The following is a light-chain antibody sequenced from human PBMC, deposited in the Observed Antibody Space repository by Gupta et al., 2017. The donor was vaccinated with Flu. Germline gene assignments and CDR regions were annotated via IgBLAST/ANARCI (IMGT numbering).Light chain of an antibody. CDR3: EAWEDSRNGPWV. V-gene: IGLV1-47*01. CDR2: RDN. CDR1: MSNIGSNY. Sequence: QSVLTQPPSASGTPGQRVTISCSGSMSNIGSNYVYWYQQLPGTAPKVLIYRDNQRPSGGTDRCSGSKSVTSAALAISGLRSEDEADYYCEAWEDSRNGPWVFGGGTKLTVL. J-gene: IGLJ3*02.